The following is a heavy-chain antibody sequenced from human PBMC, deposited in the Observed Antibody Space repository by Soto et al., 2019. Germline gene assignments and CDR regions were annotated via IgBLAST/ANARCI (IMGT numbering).Heavy chain of an antibody. D-gene: IGHD3-3*01. V-gene: IGHV3-30-3*01. J-gene: IGHJ5*02. CDR3: ASGIRWQLEESLEGDWFGP. CDR1: GFSFNAYA. Sequence: QVQLVESGGGMVQPGTSLRLSCAASGFSFNAYAMYWVRQAPGKGLEWVASLTYDGGHKFYAGSVKGRFSISRDNSNSTLYLQMDSLRPADTAVYDGASGIRWQLEESLEGDWFGPWGQGTLVSVSS. CDR2: LTYDGGHK.